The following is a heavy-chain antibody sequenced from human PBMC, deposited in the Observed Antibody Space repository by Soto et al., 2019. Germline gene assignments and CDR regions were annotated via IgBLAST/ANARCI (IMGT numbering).Heavy chain of an antibody. Sequence: GESLKISCKGSGYTFTDYWIGWVRQLPGKGLEWMGIIYPGDSDTRYSPSFQGHVTITVDKSTNTAYLQWNTLRASDTAMYYCARHISSFRYYYYAMDVWGQGTTVTVSS. CDR3: ARHISSFRYYYYAMDV. J-gene: IGHJ6*02. V-gene: IGHV5-51*01. D-gene: IGHD2-2*01. CDR2: IYPGDSDT. CDR1: GYTFTDYW.